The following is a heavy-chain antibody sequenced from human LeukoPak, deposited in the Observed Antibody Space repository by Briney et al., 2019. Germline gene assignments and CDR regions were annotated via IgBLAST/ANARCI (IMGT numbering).Heavy chain of an antibody. CDR1: GYTFTGYY. Sequence: ASVKVSCKASGYTFTGYYVHWVRQAPGQGLEWMGWINPNSGGTNYAQKFQGRVTMTRDTSISTAYMELSRLRSDDTAVYYCARDVVLMVYAVYGMDVWGQGTTVTISS. CDR3: ARDVVLMVYAVYGMDV. J-gene: IGHJ6*02. CDR2: INPNSGGT. V-gene: IGHV1-2*02. D-gene: IGHD2-8*01.